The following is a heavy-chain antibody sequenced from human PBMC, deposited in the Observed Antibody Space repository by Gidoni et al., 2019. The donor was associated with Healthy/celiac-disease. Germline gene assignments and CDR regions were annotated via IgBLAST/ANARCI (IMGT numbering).Heavy chain of an antibody. Sequence: QVQLQQWGAGLLKPSETLSLTCAVYGGSFSGYYWSWIRQPPGKGLEWIGEINHSGSTNYNPSLKSRVTISVDTSKNQFSLKLSSVTAADTAVYYCARERIAARVGGMDVWGQGTTVTVSS. CDR3: ARERIAARVGGMDV. J-gene: IGHJ6*02. CDR1: GGSFSGYY. V-gene: IGHV4-34*01. CDR2: INHSGST. D-gene: IGHD6-6*01.